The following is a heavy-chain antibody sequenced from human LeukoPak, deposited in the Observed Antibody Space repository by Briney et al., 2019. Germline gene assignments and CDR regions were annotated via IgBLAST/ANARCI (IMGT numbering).Heavy chain of an antibody. V-gene: IGHV3-23*01. CDR3: AKEMTYYDILTGYYTRSGLDY. CDR2: ISGSGGST. D-gene: IGHD3-9*01. J-gene: IGHJ4*02. Sequence: PGGSLRLSCAASGFTFSSYAMSWVRQAPGKGLEWVSAISGSGGSTYYADSVKGRFTISRDNSKNTLYLQMNSLRAEDTAVYYCAKEMTYYDILTGYYTRSGLDYWGQGTLVTVSS. CDR1: GFTFSSYA.